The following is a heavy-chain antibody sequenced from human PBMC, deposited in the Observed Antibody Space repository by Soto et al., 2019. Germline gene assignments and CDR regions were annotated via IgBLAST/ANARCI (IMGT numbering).Heavy chain of an antibody. CDR2: INHSGST. V-gene: IGHV4-34*01. Sequence: PSETLSLTCAVYGGSFSGYYWSWIRQPPGKGLEWIGEINHSGSTSYNPSLKSRVTISVDTSKNQFSLKLSSVTAADTAVYYCASLVVVVAATKGGWFDPWGQGTLVTVS. CDR1: GGSFSGYY. D-gene: IGHD2-15*01. CDR3: ASLVVVVAATKGGWFDP. J-gene: IGHJ5*02.